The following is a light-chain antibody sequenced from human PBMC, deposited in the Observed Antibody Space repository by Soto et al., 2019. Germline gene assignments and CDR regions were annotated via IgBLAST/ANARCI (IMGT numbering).Light chain of an antibody. V-gene: IGKV1-39*01. J-gene: IGKJ5*01. CDR3: QQSYSTPIT. Sequence: DIQMTQSPSSLSASVGDRVTITCRASQSISGYLNWYQQKPGKAPNLLIYAASSLQSGVPSRFSGSGSGTAFTLTINSLHPEDFATYYCQQSYSTPITFGQGTRLEIK. CDR1: QSISGY. CDR2: AAS.